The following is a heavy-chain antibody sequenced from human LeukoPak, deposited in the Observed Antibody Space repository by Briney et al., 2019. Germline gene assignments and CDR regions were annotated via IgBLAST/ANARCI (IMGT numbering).Heavy chain of an antibody. J-gene: IGHJ4*02. V-gene: IGHV3-23*01. CDR1: GFTFTSYA. CDR3: AKRGYSDSRPQYYFEY. D-gene: IGHD3-22*01. CDR2: ISGSGTTT. Sequence: GGSLRLSCAASGFTFTSYAMSWVRQAPGKGLEWISIISGSGTTTYYADSVKGRFTISRDNSKNTPYLQMNSLRAEDTAVYYCAKRGYSDSRPQYYFEYWGQGTLVTVSS.